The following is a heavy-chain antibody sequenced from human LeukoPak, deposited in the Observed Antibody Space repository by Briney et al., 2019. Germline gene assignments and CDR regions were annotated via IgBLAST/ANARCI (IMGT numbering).Heavy chain of an antibody. CDR3: ARDPYSGSYGNYYYYFMDV. D-gene: IGHD1-26*01. CDR2: IASGSSYR. V-gene: IGHV3-21*01. Sequence: GGSLRLSCAASGFTFSSYNMNWVRQAPGKGLEWVSSIASGSSYRFYADSVKGRFTISRDNAKNSLYLQMNSLRAEDTAVYYCARDPYSGSYGNYYYYFMDVWGKGTTVTISS. CDR1: GFTFSSYN. J-gene: IGHJ6*03.